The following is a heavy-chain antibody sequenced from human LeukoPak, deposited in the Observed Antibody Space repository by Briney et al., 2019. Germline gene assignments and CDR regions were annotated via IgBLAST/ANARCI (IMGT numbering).Heavy chain of an antibody. CDR3: ARGNNYYGSGSYNDY. CDR1: GYTFTSYY. CDR2: INPSGGST. D-gene: IGHD3-10*01. V-gene: IGHV1-46*01. Sequence: ASVKVSCKASGYTFTSYYMHWVRQAPGQGLEWMGIINPSGGSTSYARKFQGRVTMTRDTSTSTVYMELSSLRSEDTAVYYCARGNNYYGSGSYNDYWGQGTLVTVSS. J-gene: IGHJ4*02.